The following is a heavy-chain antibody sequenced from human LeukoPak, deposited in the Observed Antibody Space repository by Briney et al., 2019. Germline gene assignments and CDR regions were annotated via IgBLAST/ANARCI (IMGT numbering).Heavy chain of an antibody. D-gene: IGHD6-19*01. CDR3: ARGISGGWYKGGEYFQH. J-gene: IGHJ1*01. CDR1: GYTFTGYY. Sequence: ASVKVSCKASGYTFTGYYKHWVRQAPGQGLEWMGWINPNSGGTNYAQKFQGRVTMTRDTSISTAYMELSRLRSDDTAVYYCARGISGGWYKGGEYFQHWGQGTLVTVSS. CDR2: INPNSGGT. V-gene: IGHV1-2*02.